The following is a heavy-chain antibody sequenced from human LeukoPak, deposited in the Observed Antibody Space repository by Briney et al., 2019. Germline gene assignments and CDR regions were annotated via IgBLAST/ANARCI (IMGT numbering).Heavy chain of an antibody. CDR1: GLTFSSYW. D-gene: IGHD1-26*01. CDR2: IKQDGSEK. CDR3: ARGRWEAHY. J-gene: IGHJ4*02. Sequence: GGSLRLSCAASGLTFSSYWMSWVRQAPGKGLEWVANIKQDGSEKYYVDSVKGRFTISRDNAKNSLYLQMNSLRAEDTAVYYCARGRWEAHYWGQGTLVTVSS. V-gene: IGHV3-7*01.